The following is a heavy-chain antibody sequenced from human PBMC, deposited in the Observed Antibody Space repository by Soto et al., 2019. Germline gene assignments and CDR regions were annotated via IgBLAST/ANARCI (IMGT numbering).Heavy chain of an antibody. J-gene: IGHJ4*02. CDR1: GGSISSYY. V-gene: IGHV4-59*01. CDR3: ARGGSSFDWLLPFDY. Sequence: SETLSLTCTVSGGSISSYYWSWIRQPPGKGLEWIGYIYYSGSTNYNPSLKSRVTISVDTSKNQFSLKLSSVTAADTAVYYCARGGSSFDWLLPFDYWGQGTLVTVSS. D-gene: IGHD3-9*01. CDR2: IYYSGST.